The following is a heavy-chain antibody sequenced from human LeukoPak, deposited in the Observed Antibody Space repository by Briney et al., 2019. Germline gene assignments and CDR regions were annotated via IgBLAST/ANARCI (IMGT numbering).Heavy chain of an antibody. D-gene: IGHD2-2*01. Sequence: GGSLRLSCAASGFTFSSYAMSWVRQAPGKGLEWVSAISGSGGSTYYADSVEGRFTISRDNSKNTLYLQMNSLRAEDTAVYYCARLGYCSSTNCYQSGFDPWGQGTLVTVSS. CDR1: GFTFSSYA. J-gene: IGHJ5*02. CDR3: ARLGYCSSTNCYQSGFDP. V-gene: IGHV3-23*01. CDR2: ISGSGGST.